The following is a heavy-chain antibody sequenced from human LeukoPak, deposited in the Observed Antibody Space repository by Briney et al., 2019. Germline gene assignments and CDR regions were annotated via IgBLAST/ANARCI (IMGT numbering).Heavy chain of an antibody. J-gene: IGHJ4*02. CDR2: IYYSGST. CDR1: GGSISSGGYY. D-gene: IGHD2-2*01. CDR3: ARMIVVVPAAQYYFDY. V-gene: IGHV4-31*03. Sequence: PSQTLSLTCTVSGGSISSGGYYWSWIRQHPGKGLEWIGYIYYSGSTYYNPSLKSRVTISVDTSKNQFSLKLSSVTAADTAVYYCARMIVVVPAAQYYFDYWGQGTLVTVSS.